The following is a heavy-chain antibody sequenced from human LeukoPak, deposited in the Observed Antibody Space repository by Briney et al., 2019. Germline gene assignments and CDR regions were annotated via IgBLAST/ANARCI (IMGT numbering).Heavy chain of an antibody. J-gene: IGHJ5*02. CDR1: GFTFSSYA. Sequence: GGSLRLSYAASGFTFSSYAMSWVRQAPGKGLEWVSAISGSGGSTYYADSVKGRFTISRDNSKNTLYLQMNSLRAEDTAVYYCAKDRYYGSGSYHGWFDPWGQGTLVTVSS. CDR2: ISGSGGST. D-gene: IGHD3-10*01. V-gene: IGHV3-23*01. CDR3: AKDRYYGSGSYHGWFDP.